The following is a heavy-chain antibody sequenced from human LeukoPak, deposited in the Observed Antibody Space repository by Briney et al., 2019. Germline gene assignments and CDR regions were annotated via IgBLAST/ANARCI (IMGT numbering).Heavy chain of an antibody. Sequence: SETLSLTCTVSGGSISNYYWSWIRQPPGKGLEWIGYIYSSGHTNYNPSLKSRVTISVDTPKNQFSLNLTSVTAADTAVYYCARLKARDAFDIWGQGTMVTVSS. CDR1: GGSISNYY. V-gene: IGHV4-59*08. CDR2: IYSSGHT. J-gene: IGHJ3*02. CDR3: ARLKARDAFDI.